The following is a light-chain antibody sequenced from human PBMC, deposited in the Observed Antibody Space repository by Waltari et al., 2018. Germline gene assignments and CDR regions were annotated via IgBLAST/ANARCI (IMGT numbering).Light chain of an antibody. CDR2: GNT. J-gene: IGLJ2*01. CDR1: RSNIGAGYD. CDR3: QSYDSSLSSCV. Sequence: QSVLTQPPSLSGAPGQTVTISCTGRRSNIGAGYDVHWYQQLPGTAPKLLIFGNTSRPSGVPDRFSGSKSGTSASLAITGLQAEDDADYYCQSYDSSLSSCVFGGGTKLTVL. V-gene: IGLV1-40*01.